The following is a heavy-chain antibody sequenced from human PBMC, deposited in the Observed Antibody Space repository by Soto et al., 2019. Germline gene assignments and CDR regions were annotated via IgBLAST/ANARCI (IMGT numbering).Heavy chain of an antibody. CDR1: GGSISSYY. Sequence: QVQLQESGPGLVKPSETLSLTCTVSGGSISSYYWSWIRQPPGKGLEWIGYIYYSGSTNYNPSLKSRVTISVDTSKNQFSLKLSSVTAADTAVYYCARLVVVPHCSGGSCYPYYYGMDVWGQGTTFTVSS. CDR2: IYYSGST. J-gene: IGHJ6*02. V-gene: IGHV4-59*01. D-gene: IGHD2-15*01. CDR3: ARLVVVPHCSGGSCYPYYYGMDV.